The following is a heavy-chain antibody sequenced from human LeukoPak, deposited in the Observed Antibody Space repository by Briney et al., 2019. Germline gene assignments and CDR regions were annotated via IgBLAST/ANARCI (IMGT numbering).Heavy chain of an antibody. CDR1: GFTFSSYA. CDR3: ARQEGRWFDP. J-gene: IGHJ5*02. D-gene: IGHD3-10*01. Sequence: GGSLRLSCAASGFTFSSYAMHWVRQAPGKGLEWVAVISYDGSNRYYADSVKGRFTISRDNAKNSLYLQMNSLRAEDTAVYYCARQEGRWFDPWGQGTLVTVSS. V-gene: IGHV3-30*04. CDR2: ISYDGSNR.